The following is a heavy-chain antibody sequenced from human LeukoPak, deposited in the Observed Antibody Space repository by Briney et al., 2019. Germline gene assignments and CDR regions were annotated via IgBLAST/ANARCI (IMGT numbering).Heavy chain of an antibody. J-gene: IGHJ4*02. CDR1: GYTFSTFG. V-gene: IGHV1-18*01. D-gene: IGHD6-19*01. CDR2: ISAYDSNT. CDR3: ARDHITLAARVDY. Sequence: ASVKVSCKASGYTFSTFGISWVRQAPGQGLEWMGWISAYDSNTKYAQKFQGRVTVTTDTSTSTAYMELRSLKSDDTAVYYCARDHITLAARVDYWGQGTLVTVSS.